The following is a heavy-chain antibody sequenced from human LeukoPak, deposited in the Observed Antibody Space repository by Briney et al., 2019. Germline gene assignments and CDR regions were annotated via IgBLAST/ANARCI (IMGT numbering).Heavy chain of an antibody. CDR2: ISGSGGST. J-gene: IGHJ4*02. CDR1: GFIFNNYA. V-gene: IGHV3-23*01. Sequence: GESLRLSCAASGFIFNNYAINWVRQAPGKGLEWVSTISGSGGSTYFADSVKGRFTISRDNSKNTLYLQMNSLRAEDTAVYYCAKDSLKEWLLNPPYFDCWGQGTLVTVSS. CDR3: AKDSLKEWLLNPPYFDC. D-gene: IGHD3-3*01.